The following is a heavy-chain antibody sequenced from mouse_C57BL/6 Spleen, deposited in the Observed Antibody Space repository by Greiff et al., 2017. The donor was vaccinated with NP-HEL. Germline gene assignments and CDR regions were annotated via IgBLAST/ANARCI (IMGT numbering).Heavy chain of an antibody. V-gene: IGHV1-54*01. CDR3: AEGTTEYYFDD. D-gene: IGHD1-1*01. CDR2: INPGSGGT. J-gene: IGHJ2*01. Sequence: QVQLQQSGAELVRPGTSVKVSCKASGYAFTNYLIEWVKQRPGQGLEWIGVINPGSGGTNYNEKFKGKATLTADKSSSTAYMQLSSLTSEDSAVYFCAEGTTEYYFDDWGQGTTLTVSS. CDR1: GYAFTNYL.